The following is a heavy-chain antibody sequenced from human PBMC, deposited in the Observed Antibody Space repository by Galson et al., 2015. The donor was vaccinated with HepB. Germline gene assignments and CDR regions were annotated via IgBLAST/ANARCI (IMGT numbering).Heavy chain of an antibody. CDR2: ISYDGSNK. CDR1: GFTFSSYG. Sequence: SLRLSCAASGFTFSSYGMHWVRQAPGKGLEWVAVISYDGSNKYYADFVKGRFTISRDDSKNTLYLQMNSLKTEDTAVYYCTTDVPTYDSSGYYGFYYFDYWGQGTLVTVSS. V-gene: IGHV3-30*03. J-gene: IGHJ4*02. CDR3: TTDVPTYDSSGYYGFYYFDY. D-gene: IGHD3-22*01.